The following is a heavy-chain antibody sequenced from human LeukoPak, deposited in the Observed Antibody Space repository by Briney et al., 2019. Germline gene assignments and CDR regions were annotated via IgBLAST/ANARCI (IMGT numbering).Heavy chain of an antibody. D-gene: IGHD6-13*01. CDR1: GGSISSYY. CDR2: IYYSGTT. Sequence: SETLSLTCTVSGGSISSYYWSWIRQPPGKGLEWIGYIYYSGTTNYNPSLKSRVTISVDTSKNQFSLKLSSVTAADTAVYYCARGVYIAAAXYAYWGQGTLVTVSS. V-gene: IGHV4-59*01. J-gene: IGHJ4*02. CDR3: ARGVYIAAAXYAY.